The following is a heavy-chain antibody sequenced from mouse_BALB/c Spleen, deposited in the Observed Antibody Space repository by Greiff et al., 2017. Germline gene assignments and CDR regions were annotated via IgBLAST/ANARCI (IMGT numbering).Heavy chain of an antibody. J-gene: IGHJ1*01. D-gene: IGHD1-1*01. CDR1: GYTFTSYW. V-gene: IGHV1S22*01. CDR3: TRGLLREGYCDV. CDR2: IYPGSGST. Sequence: LQQPGSELVRPGASVKLSCKASGYTFTSYWMHWVKQRPGQGLEWIGNIYPGSGSTNYDEKFKSKATLTVDTSSSTAYMQLSSLTSEDSAVYYCTRGLLREGYCDVWGAGTTVTVSS.